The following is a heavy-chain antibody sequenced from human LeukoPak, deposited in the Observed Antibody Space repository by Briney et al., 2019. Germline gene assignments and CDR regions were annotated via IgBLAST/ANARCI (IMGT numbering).Heavy chain of an antibody. CDR2: INPDGSEK. J-gene: IGHJ3*02. Sequence: SGGSLRLSCAASGFTFSTSWMTWARQAPGKGLQWVAHINPDGSEKDYVDSVKGRFTISRDNAKNSLYLQMNSLRAEDTAVYYCARGAWGVFDIWGQGTMVTVSS. D-gene: IGHD7-27*01. V-gene: IGHV3-7*01. CDR3: ARGAWGVFDI. CDR1: GFTFSTSW.